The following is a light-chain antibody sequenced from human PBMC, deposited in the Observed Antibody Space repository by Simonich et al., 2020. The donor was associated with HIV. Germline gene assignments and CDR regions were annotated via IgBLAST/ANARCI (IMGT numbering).Light chain of an antibody. J-gene: IGKJ2*01. V-gene: IGKV4-1*01. CDR1: QSVLYSSSDKNY. CDR3: QQYGSSPT. Sequence: DIVMTQSPDSLAVSLGERATINCRSSQSVLYSSSDKNYLAWYQQKPGQPPKLLFYWAATRESGVPDRVSGSGSGTDFTLTISRLEPEDFAVYYCQQYGSSPTFGQGTKLEIK. CDR2: WAA.